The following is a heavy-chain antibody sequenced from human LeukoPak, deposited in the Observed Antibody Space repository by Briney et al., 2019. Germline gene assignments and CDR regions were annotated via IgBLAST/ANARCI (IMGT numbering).Heavy chain of an antibody. D-gene: IGHD5-18*01. J-gene: IGHJ2*01. V-gene: IGHV4-59*01. CDR3: ARVAIQLWSPENWYFDL. Sequence: KPSETLSLTCTVSGGSISSYYWNWIRQPPGKGLEWIGYIYYSGSTNYNPSLKSRVTISVDTSKNQFSLKLSSVTAADTAVYYCARVAIQLWSPENWYFDLWGRGTLVTVSS. CDR2: IYYSGST. CDR1: GGSISSYY.